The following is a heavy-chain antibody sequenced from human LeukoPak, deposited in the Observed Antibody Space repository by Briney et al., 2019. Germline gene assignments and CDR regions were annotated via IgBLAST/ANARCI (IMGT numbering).Heavy chain of an antibody. D-gene: IGHD1-26*01. Sequence: PGGSLRLSCAASGFTFSSYAMSWVRQAPGKGPEWVSTIGGVDSIYYADSVKGRFTISRDNSKNTLYLQMNSLRAEDTAVYYCARNWGATGSYDYWGQGTLVTVSS. CDR3: ARNWGATGSYDY. CDR2: IGGVDSI. CDR1: GFTFSSYA. V-gene: IGHV3-23*01. J-gene: IGHJ4*02.